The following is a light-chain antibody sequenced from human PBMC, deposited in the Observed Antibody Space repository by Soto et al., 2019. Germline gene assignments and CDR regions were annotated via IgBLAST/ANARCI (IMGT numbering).Light chain of an antibody. CDR2: GAS. V-gene: IGKV3-15*01. J-gene: IGKJ1*01. Sequence: EIVMTQSPATLSVSPGERATLSCRASQSVSSNLAWYQKKPGQAPRLLIYGASTRPTGIPPRFSASGSGTEFTLTISSLQSEDFAVYYWQQYSNWWTFGQGTKVEAK. CDR3: QQYSNWWT. CDR1: QSVSSN.